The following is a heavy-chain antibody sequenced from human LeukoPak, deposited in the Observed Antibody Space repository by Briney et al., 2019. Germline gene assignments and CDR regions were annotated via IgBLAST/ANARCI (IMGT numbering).Heavy chain of an antibody. Sequence: PGGSLRLSCAASGFTFSSYDMHWVRQATGKGLEWVSAIGTAGDTYYPGSVKGRFTISRDNAKNTLYLELNSLRPEDTAVYYCANSGQREVLGDGSDIWGQGTLVTVSS. CDR2: IGTAGDT. V-gene: IGHV3-13*01. CDR3: ANSGQREVLGDGSDI. D-gene: IGHD1-26*01. J-gene: IGHJ3*02. CDR1: GFTFSSYD.